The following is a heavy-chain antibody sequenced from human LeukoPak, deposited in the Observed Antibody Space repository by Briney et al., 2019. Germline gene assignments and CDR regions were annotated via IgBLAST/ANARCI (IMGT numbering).Heavy chain of an antibody. V-gene: IGHV3-73*01. J-gene: IGHJ4*02. CDR1: GFTFSASP. Sequence: PGGSLRLSCAASGFTFSASPMHWVRQASGKGLEWVGRITGTYATAYSASVIGRFTISIDDSQYTTYLQMNSLETEDTAVYYCTREGCGATSCYTNDSWGQGTLVTVSS. D-gene: IGHD2-2*02. CDR3: TREGCGATSCYTNDS. CDR2: ITGTYAT.